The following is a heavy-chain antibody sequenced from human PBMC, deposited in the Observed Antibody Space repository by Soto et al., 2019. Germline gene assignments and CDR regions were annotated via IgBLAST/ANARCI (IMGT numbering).Heavy chain of an antibody. CDR2: ISSSSSYI. Sequence: GGSLRLSCAASGFTFSSYSMNWVRQAPGKGLEWVSSISSSSSYIYYADSVKGRFTISRDNAKNSLYLQMNSLRAEDTAVYYCAGGGCSGGSCYPGWFDPWGQGTLVTVSS. CDR1: GFTFSSYS. D-gene: IGHD2-15*01. V-gene: IGHV3-21*01. J-gene: IGHJ5*02. CDR3: AGGGCSGGSCYPGWFDP.